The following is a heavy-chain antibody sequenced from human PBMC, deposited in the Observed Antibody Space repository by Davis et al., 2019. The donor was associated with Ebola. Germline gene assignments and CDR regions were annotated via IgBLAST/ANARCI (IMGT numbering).Heavy chain of an antibody. V-gene: IGHV4-59*12. CDR2: IYYSGST. CDR1: GGSISSYY. J-gene: IGHJ5*02. CDR3: ARGMPYSSRLGWFDP. Sequence: MPSETLSLTCTVSGGSISSYYWSWIRQPPGKGLEWIGYIYYSGSTNYNPSLKSRVTISVDTSKNQFSLKLTSVTAADTAVYYCARGMPYSSRLGWFDPWGQGTLVTVSS. D-gene: IGHD3-22*01.